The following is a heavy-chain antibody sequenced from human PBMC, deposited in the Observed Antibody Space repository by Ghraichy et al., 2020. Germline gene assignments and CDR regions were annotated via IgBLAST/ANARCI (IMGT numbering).Heavy chain of an antibody. J-gene: IGHJ6*03. Sequence: SETLSLTCTVSGYSISSGYYWGWIRQPPGKGLEWIGSIYHSGSTYYNPSLKSRVTISVDTSKNQFSLKLSSVTAADTAVYYCAREEIVVVVAATQSYMDVWGKGTTVTVSS. CDR1: GYSISSGYY. V-gene: IGHV4-38-2*02. CDR3: AREEIVVVVAATQSYMDV. CDR2: IYHSGST. D-gene: IGHD2-15*01.